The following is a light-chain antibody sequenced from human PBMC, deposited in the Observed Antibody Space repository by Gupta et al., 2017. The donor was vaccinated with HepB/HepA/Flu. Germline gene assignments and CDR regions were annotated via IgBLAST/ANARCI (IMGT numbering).Light chain of an antibody. CDR2: GTS. V-gene: IGKV3-20*01. J-gene: IGKJ2*02. Sequence: DIVLTQSPGTLSLSPGDRATLSCRASQIISRDYFAWYQQKPGQAPRLLINGTSSRATGIPDRFSGSGSGTEFTLIISRLEPEDFAVYYCQQMDSSQCTFGQGTKLEIK. CDR1: QIISRDY. CDR3: QQMDSSQCT.